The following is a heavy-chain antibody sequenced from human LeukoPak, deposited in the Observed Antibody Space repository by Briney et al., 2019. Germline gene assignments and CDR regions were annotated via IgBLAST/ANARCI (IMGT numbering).Heavy chain of an antibody. D-gene: IGHD5-12*01. J-gene: IGHJ4*02. CDR3: AGGGGYSGYDYFDY. CDR2: IWYDGSNK. Sequence: PGGSLRLSCAASGFTFSSYGMHWVRQAPGKGLEWVAVIWYDGSNKYYADSVKGRFTISRDNSKNTLYLQMNSLRAEDTAVYYCAGGGGYSGYDYFDYWGQGTLVTVSS. V-gene: IGHV3-33*01. CDR1: GFTFSSYG.